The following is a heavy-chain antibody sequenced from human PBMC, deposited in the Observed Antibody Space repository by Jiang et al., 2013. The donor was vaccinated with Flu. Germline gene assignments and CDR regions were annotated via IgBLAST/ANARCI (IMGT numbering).Heavy chain of an antibody. Sequence: GPGLVKPSETLSLTCTVSGGSISSYYWSWIRQPPGKGLEWIGYIYYSGSTNYNPSLKSRVTISVDTSKNQFSLKLSSVTAADTAVYYCARHESTEDWFDPWGQGTLVTVSS. V-gene: IGHV4-59*08. CDR1: GGSISSYY. CDR2: IYYSGST. J-gene: IGHJ5*02. CDR3: ARHESTEDWFDP. D-gene: IGHD1-1*01.